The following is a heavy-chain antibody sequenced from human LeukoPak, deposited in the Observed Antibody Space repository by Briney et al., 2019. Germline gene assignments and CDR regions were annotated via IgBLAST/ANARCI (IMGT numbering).Heavy chain of an antibody. CDR3: AREGIAAAGDY. V-gene: IGHV4-34*01. CDR2: INHSGST. Sequence: PSETLSPTCAVYGGSFSGYYWSWIRQPPGKGLEWIGEINHSGSTNYNPSLKSRVTISVGTSKNQFSLKLSSVTAADTAVYYCAREGIAAAGDYWGQGTLVTVSS. D-gene: IGHD6-13*01. CDR1: GGSFSGYY. J-gene: IGHJ4*02.